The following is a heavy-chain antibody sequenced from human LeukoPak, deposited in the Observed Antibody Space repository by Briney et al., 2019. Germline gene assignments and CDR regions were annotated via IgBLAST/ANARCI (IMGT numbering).Heavy chain of an antibody. CDR3: ARIMTTVTTHFDY. CDR1: GFTFSSYG. D-gene: IGHD4-17*01. J-gene: IGHJ4*02. V-gene: IGHV3-23*01. CDR2: ISGSGGST. Sequence: GGSLRLSCGASGFTFSSYGMSWVRQAPGKGLEWVSAISGSGGSTYYADSVKGRFTISRDNSKNTLYLQMNSLRAEDTAVYYCARIMTTVTTHFDYWGQGTLVTVSS.